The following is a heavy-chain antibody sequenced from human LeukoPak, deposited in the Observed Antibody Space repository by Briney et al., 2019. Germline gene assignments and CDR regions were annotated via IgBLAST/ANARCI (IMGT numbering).Heavy chain of an antibody. CDR3: AAYYYGSGSRNWFDP. J-gene: IGHJ5*02. CDR1: GGSISIYY. CDR2: IYYSGST. V-gene: IGHV4-59*01. D-gene: IGHD3-10*01. Sequence: PSETLSLTCTVSGGSISIYYWSWIRQPPGKGLEWIGYIYYSGSTNYNPSLKSRVTISVDTSKNQFSLKLSSVTAADTAVYYCAAYYYGSGSRNWFDPWGQGTLVTVSS.